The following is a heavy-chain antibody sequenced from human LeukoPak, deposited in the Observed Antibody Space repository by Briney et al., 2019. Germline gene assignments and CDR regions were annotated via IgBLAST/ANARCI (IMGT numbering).Heavy chain of an antibody. CDR1: GFTFSSYG. V-gene: IGHV3-33*01. J-gene: IGHJ6*02. Sequence: GGSLRLSCAASGFTFSSYGMHWVRQAPGKGLEWVAVIWYDGSNKYYADSVKGRFTISRDNSKNTLYLQMNSPRAEDTAVYYCARDSSGWYRPLYYYYYYGMDVWGQGTTVTVSS. CDR3: ARDSSGWYRPLYYYYYYGMDV. D-gene: IGHD6-19*01. CDR2: IWYDGSNK.